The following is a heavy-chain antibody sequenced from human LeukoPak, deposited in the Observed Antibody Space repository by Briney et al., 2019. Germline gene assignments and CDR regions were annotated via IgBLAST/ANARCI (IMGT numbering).Heavy chain of an antibody. Sequence: GGSLRLSCAASGFTFSSYSMNWVRQAPGKGLEWVSSIGSRSTYTYSADSVKGRFTVSRDNAKNSLYLQMNSLRAGDTAVYYCARGGLNFDAFDIWGQGTMVTVSS. J-gene: IGHJ3*02. CDR2: IGSRSTYT. V-gene: IGHV3-21*01. CDR3: ARGGLNFDAFDI. D-gene: IGHD1-7*01. CDR1: GFTFSSYS.